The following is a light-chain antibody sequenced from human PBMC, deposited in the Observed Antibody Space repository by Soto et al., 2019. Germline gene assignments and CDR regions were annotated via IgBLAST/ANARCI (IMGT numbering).Light chain of an antibody. CDR3: VQRLHLPGT. Sequence: EIVLTQSPLTLPVTPGEPASISCRSTESLLFRNGYNYLNWYLQKPGQSPQLLIYMGSNRASGVPDRFSGSGSGTDFTLKISRVEADDVGIDYCVQRLHLPGTFGKGTKVEIK. CDR1: ESLLFRNGYNY. CDR2: MGS. J-gene: IGKJ1*01. V-gene: IGKV2-28*01.